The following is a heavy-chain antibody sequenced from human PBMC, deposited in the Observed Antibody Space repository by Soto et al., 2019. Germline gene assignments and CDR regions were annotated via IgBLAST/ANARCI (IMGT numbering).Heavy chain of an antibody. CDR2: ISSSGSTI. CDR3: ARDCSGGSCYSDGRDY. D-gene: IGHD2-15*01. V-gene: IGHV3-11*01. J-gene: IGHJ4*02. CDR1: GFTFSDYY. Sequence: SGGSLRLSCAASGFTFSDYYMSWIRQAPGKGLEWVSYISSSGSTIYYADSVKGRFTISRDNAKNSLYLQMNSLRAEDTAVYYCARDCSGGSCYSDGRDYWGQGTLVTVSS.